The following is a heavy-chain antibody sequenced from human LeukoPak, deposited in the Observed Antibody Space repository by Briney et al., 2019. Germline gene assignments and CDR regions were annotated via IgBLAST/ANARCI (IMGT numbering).Heavy chain of an antibody. CDR3: ARVGPAAHDGFDI. D-gene: IGHD2-2*01. Sequence: SETLSLTCTVSGYSISSGYYWGWIRQPPGKGLEWIGSGYHSGSTYYNPSLKTRVTISVDTSKNQFSLKLSSVTAADTAVYYCARVGPAAHDGFDIWGQGTMVTVS. J-gene: IGHJ3*02. CDR1: GYSISSGYY. CDR2: GYHSGST. V-gene: IGHV4-38-2*02.